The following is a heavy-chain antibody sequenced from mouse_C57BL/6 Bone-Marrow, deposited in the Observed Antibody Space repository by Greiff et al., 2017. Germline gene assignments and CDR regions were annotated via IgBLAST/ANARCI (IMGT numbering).Heavy chain of an antibody. CDR2: INPSSGYT. J-gene: IGHJ4*01. V-gene: IGHV1-7*01. D-gene: IGHD1-1*02. CDR3: ARLWCYYAMDY. CDR1: GYTFTSSW. Sequence: VPLQLSGAELAQPGASVKLSCKASGYTFTSSWMHLVQQRPGPGLEWIGYINPSSGYTKYNQKFKDKATLTADKSSLTAYMQLSSLTYEDSAVYYCARLWCYYAMDYWGQGTSVTVSS.